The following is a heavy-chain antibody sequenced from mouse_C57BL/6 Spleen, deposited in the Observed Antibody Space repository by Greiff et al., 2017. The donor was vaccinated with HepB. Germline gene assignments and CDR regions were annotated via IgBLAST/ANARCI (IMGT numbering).Heavy chain of an antibody. CDR1: GYTFTSYW. CDR3: ARSRGTAQATYFDY. V-gene: IGHV1-59*01. CDR2: IDPSDSYT. J-gene: IGHJ2*01. Sequence: QVQLQQPGAELVRPGTSVKLSCKASGYTFTSYWMHWVKQRPGQGLEWIGVIDPSDSYTNYNQKFKGKATLTVDTSSSTAYMQRSSLTSEDSAVYYCARSRGTAQATYFDYWGQGTTLTVSS. D-gene: IGHD3-2*02.